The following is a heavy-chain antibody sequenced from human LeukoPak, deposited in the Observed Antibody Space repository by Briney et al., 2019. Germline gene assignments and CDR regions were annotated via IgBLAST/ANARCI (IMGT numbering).Heavy chain of an antibody. Sequence: PGGSLRLSCAASGFTISSYWMSWVRQAPGKGLEWVAHIKQDGSEKYYVDSVKGRFTISRDNAKNSLYLQMNSLRAEDTAVYYCARERYCSSTSCEKGHDAFDIWGQGTMVTVSS. D-gene: IGHD2-2*01. CDR1: GFTISSYW. J-gene: IGHJ3*02. V-gene: IGHV3-7*01. CDR3: ARERYCSSTSCEKGHDAFDI. CDR2: IKQDGSEK.